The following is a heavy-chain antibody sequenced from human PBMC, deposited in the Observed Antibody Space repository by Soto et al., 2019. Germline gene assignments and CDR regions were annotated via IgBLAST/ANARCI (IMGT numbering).Heavy chain of an antibody. CDR2: IFSNDEK. CDR3: ARMPTEGWLPTPAFDY. J-gene: IGHJ4*02. V-gene: IGHV2-26*01. Sequence: QVTLKESGPVLVKPTETLTLTCTVSGFSLSNARMGVSWIRQPPVKALEWLAHIFSNDEKSYSTSLKSRLTISKDTSKSQVVLTMTNMDPVDTATYYCARMPTEGWLPTPAFDYWGQGTLVTVSS. CDR1: GFSLSNARMG. D-gene: IGHD5-12*01.